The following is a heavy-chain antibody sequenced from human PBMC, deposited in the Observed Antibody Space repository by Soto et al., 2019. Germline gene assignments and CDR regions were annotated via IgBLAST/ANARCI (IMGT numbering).Heavy chain of an antibody. V-gene: IGHV3-23*01. CDR3: AKDGGLRFLEWPLHP. Sequence: EVQLLESGGGLVQPGGSLRLSCAASGFTFSSYAMSWVRQAPGKGLEWVSAISGSGDSAYYADSVKGRFTIFRDNFKNTLYLQMNSLRAEDTAVYYCAKDGGLRFLEWPLHPWGQGTLVTVSS. CDR2: ISGSGDSA. D-gene: IGHD3-3*01. J-gene: IGHJ5*02. CDR1: GFTFSSYA.